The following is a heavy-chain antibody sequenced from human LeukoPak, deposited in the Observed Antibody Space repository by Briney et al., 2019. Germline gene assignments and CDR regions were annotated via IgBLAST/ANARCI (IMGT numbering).Heavy chain of an antibody. CDR3: AAWGVDYGGNFDYSDY. J-gene: IGHJ4*02. CDR2: IYHTGTT. CDR1: RGSIMTTHW. D-gene: IGHD4-23*01. V-gene: IGHV4-4*02. Sequence: PSGTLSLTCTLSRGSIMTTHWWSWVRQPPGKGLEWMGEIYHTGTTNYSPSLKSRLTISVDQSRNQFSLRLSSVTAADTATYYCAAWGVDYGGNFDYSDYWGQGTLVTVSS.